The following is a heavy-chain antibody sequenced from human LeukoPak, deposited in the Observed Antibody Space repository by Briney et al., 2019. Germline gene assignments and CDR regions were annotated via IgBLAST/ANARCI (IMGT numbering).Heavy chain of an antibody. J-gene: IGHJ4*02. D-gene: IGHD5-24*01. CDR1: GFSLSTSGMC. Sequence: RRPGPALVKPTQTLTPTCTFSGFSLSTSGMCVSWIRQPPGKALELLARIDWDDDKYYSTSLKTRLTISKYTSKNQVVLTMTNMDPVDTATYYCARTTVEMATVNFDYWGQGTLVTVSS. CDR3: ARTTVEMATVNFDY. V-gene: IGHV2-70*11. CDR2: IDWDDDK.